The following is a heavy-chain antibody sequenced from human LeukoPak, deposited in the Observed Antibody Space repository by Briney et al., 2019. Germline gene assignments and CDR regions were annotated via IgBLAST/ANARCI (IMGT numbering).Heavy chain of an antibody. CDR2: ISGDAAEI. Sequence: WGSLTLTCEASGFVFDAFSMNWVRQAPGKGLEWVSSISGDAAEIYNADSVRGRLNISRDNAKNSVFLEMRSLTVEDTAIYYCVRDTSEGFQWFVFDYWGQGSLVTVSS. J-gene: IGHJ4*02. CDR1: GFVFDAFS. V-gene: IGHV3-21*06. D-gene: IGHD3-10*01. CDR3: VRDTSEGFQWFVFDY.